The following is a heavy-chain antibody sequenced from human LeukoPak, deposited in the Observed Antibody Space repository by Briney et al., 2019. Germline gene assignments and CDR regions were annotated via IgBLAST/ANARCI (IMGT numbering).Heavy chain of an antibody. Sequence: ASVKVSCKASGYTFTDYYMHWVRQAPGQGLEWMGRINPNSGGTNYAQKFQGRVTMTRDRSISIGYMELSRLKSDDTAIYYCTADKKLGDFDYWGQGTLVTVSS. V-gene: IGHV1-2*06. D-gene: IGHD7-27*01. CDR1: GYTFTDYY. CDR3: TADKKLGDFDY. J-gene: IGHJ4*02. CDR2: INPNSGGT.